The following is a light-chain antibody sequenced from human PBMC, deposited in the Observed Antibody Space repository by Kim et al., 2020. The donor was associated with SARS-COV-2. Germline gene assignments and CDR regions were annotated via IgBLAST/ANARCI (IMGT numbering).Light chain of an antibody. V-gene: IGKV4-1*01. CDR2: WAS. J-gene: IGKJ1*01. Sequence: DIVMTQSPDSLAVSLGERATINCKSSQSVLYSSNSKNYLAWYQQKPGQPPKLLIYWASTRESGVPDRFSGSGSGTDFTLTISSLQAEDVAVYYCQQYLSSPRTFGQGTKVEIK. CDR3: QQYLSSPRT. CDR1: QSVLYSSNSKNY.